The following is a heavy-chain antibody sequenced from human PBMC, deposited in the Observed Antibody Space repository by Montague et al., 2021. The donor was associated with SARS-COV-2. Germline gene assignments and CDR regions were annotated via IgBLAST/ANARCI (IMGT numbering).Heavy chain of an antibody. CDR2: INQDETAK. CDR1: GFTSGDYQ. D-gene: IGHD3/OR15-3a*01. CDR3: ARSPPGSGTGWLDY. J-gene: IGHJ4*02. V-gene: IGHV3-7*01. Sequence: SLRLSCAASGFTSGDYQMTWVRQAPGKGLQWVANINQDETAKTYVDSVKGRFTISRDNARNSLILQMNSLKDEDTAVYYCARSPPGSGTGWLDYWGQGTLVTVSS.